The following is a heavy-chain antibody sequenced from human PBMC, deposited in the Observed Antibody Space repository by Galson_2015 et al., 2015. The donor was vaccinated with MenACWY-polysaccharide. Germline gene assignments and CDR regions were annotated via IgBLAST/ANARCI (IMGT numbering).Heavy chain of an antibody. CDR1: GFTFRSHW. CDR2: IDQDGNEK. J-gene: IGHJ4*02. Sequence: SLRLSCAVSGFTFRSHWMAWVRQAPGKGLEWVANIDQDGNEKYYVDSVKGRFTISRDNAKNTLSLQMNSLRAEGTGIYYCSLTLDYWGQGTLVTVSS. CDR3: SLTLDY. V-gene: IGHV3-7*01.